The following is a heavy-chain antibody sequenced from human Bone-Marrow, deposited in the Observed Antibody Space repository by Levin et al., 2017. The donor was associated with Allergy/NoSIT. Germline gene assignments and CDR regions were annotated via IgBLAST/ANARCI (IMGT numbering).Heavy chain of an antibody. V-gene: IGHV1-69*13. Sequence: SVKVSCKASGGTFSSYAISWVRQAPGQGLEWMGGIIPIFGTANYAQKFQGRVTITADESTSTAYMELSSLRSEDTAVYYCAKSRDDTAMVFDYWGQGTLVTVSS. J-gene: IGHJ4*02. CDR3: AKSRDDTAMVFDY. CDR1: GGTFSSYA. D-gene: IGHD5-18*01. CDR2: IIPIFGTA.